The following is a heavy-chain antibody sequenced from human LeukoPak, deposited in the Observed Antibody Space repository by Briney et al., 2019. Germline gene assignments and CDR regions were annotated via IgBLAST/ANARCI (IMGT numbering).Heavy chain of an antibody. CDR1: GYTFIRYD. Sequence: ASVKVSCKASGYTFIRYDINWVRQATGQGLEWMGWVNPKSGYTGYAQKFQGRVTITRDTSINTAYMELSSLTSEDTAVYYCARVDGSPDSWGQGTLVTVSS. J-gene: IGHJ4*02. CDR3: ARVDGSPDS. D-gene: IGHD2-15*01. V-gene: IGHV1-8*03. CDR2: VNPKSGYT.